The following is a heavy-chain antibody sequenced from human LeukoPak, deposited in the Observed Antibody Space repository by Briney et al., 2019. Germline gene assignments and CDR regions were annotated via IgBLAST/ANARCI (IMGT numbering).Heavy chain of an antibody. Sequence: PSETLSLTCAVYGGSFSGYYWSWIRQPAGKGLEWIGRIYTSGSTNYNPSLKSRVTISTDTSKNQFSLKLSSVTAADTAVYYCARGRRDGYTLYYMDVWGKGTKVTVSS. CDR2: IYTSGST. CDR1: GGSFSGYY. V-gene: IGHV4-59*10. J-gene: IGHJ6*03. CDR3: ARGRRDGYTLYYMDV. D-gene: IGHD5-24*01.